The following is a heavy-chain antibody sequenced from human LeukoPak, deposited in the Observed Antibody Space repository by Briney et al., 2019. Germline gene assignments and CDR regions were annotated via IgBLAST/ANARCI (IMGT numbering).Heavy chain of an antibody. Sequence: SETLSLTCAVYGGSFSGYYWSWIRQPPGKGLEWIGEINHSGSTNYNPSLKSRVTISVDTSKNQFSLKLSSVTAADTAVYYCARKKQQPDYWGQGTLVTVSS. V-gene: IGHV4-34*01. CDR3: ARKKQQPDY. CDR2: INHSGST. D-gene: IGHD6-13*01. CDR1: GGSFSGYY. J-gene: IGHJ4*02.